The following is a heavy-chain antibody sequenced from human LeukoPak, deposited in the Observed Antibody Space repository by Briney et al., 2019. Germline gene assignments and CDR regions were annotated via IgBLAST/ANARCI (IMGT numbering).Heavy chain of an antibody. CDR1: GFTFTTFN. CDR2: ISSSSDYI. D-gene: IGHD4-17*01. V-gene: IGHV3-21*01. CDR3: AGRDYGDYFFDS. Sequence: PGGSLRLSCAVSGFTFTTFNMNWVRQSPGRGLEWVSCISSSSDYIYYADSVKGRSTISRDHSRNALYLQMNSLRAEDTAVYYCAGRDYGDYFFDSWGQGTLVTVSS. J-gene: IGHJ4*02.